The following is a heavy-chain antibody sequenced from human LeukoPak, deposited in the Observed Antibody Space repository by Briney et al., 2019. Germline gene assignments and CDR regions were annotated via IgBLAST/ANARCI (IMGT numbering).Heavy chain of an antibody. CDR2: IYYSGST. V-gene: IGHV4-39*07. D-gene: IGHD3-22*01. CDR1: GGSISSSSYY. CDR3: ARGGWNKFDY. Sequence: SETLSLTCTVSGGSISSSSYYWGWIRQPPGKGLEWIGSIYYSGSTFYNPSLKSRVTISVDTSKNQFSLKLSSVTAADTAVYYCARGGWNKFDYWGQGTLVTVSS. J-gene: IGHJ4*02.